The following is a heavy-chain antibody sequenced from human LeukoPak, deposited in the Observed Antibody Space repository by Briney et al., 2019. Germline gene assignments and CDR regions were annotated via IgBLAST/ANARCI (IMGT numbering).Heavy chain of an antibody. CDR3: ARDRIGYMDV. V-gene: IGHV3-53*01. CDR2: IYSGGTT. D-gene: IGHD3-10*01. Sequence: GESLKISCAASGFTLRANYMSWVRQAPGKGLEWVSVIYSGGTTVYADSVKGRFTISRDTSKNTLSLQMNSLRVEDTAIYYCARDRIGYMDVWGKGTSVIVSS. CDR1: GFTLRANY. J-gene: IGHJ6*03.